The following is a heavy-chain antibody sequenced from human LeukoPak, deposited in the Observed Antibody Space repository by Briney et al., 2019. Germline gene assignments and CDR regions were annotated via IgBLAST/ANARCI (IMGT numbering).Heavy chain of an antibody. CDR2: ISGSGGST. CDR3: AKDGYDYGDYWGFFDY. Sequence: PGGSLRLSCAASGFTFSSYAMSWVRQAPGKGLEWVSAISGSGGSTYSADSVKGRFTISRDNSKNTLYLQMNSLRAEDTAVYYCAKDGYDYGDYWGFFDYWGQGTLVTVSS. CDR1: GFTFSSYA. D-gene: IGHD4-17*01. J-gene: IGHJ4*02. V-gene: IGHV3-23*01.